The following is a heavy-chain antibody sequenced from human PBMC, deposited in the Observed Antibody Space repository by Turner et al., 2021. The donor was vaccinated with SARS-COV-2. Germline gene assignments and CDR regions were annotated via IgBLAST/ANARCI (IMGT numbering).Heavy chain of an antibody. V-gene: IGHV4-39*01. Sequence: QLHLQVSGPGLVKPSEPLSLTCTVPVCPIGSSTYYWAWIRQPPGKGLEWFGSIYNSGNTYYNAAPKRGVTISGEKNKNQLSLKLSSVTAADTAVDYCAGQSEWERLGVLDAFDIWGQGTMVTVSS. CDR3: AGQSEWERLGVLDAFDI. D-gene: IGHD1-26*01. CDR2: IYNSGNT. CDR1: VCPIGSSTYY. J-gene: IGHJ3*02.